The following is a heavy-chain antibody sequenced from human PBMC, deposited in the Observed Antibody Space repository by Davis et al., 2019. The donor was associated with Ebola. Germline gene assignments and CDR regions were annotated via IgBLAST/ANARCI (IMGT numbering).Heavy chain of an antibody. Sequence: PSETLSLTCAISGDSVSSRGSAWNWIRQSPSSGLEWLVRTYYTSQWYNDYAVSVKSRMTINPDTSKNQFSLKLNSVTPEDTAVYYCGRGWLRTGIDYWGQGTLVTVSS. V-gene: IGHV6-1*01. CDR3: GRGWLRTGIDY. D-gene: IGHD5-12*01. J-gene: IGHJ4*02. CDR2: TYYTSQWYN. CDR1: GDSVSSRGSA.